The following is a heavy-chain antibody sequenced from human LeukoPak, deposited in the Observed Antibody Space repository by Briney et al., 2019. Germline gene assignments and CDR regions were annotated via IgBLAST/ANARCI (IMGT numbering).Heavy chain of an antibody. V-gene: IGHV1-69*06. Sequence: ASVKVSCKASGGTFSSYAISWVRQAPGQGLEWMGGIITIFGTANYAQKFQGRVTITADKSTSTAYMELSSLRSEDTAVYYCAGGTYYYGSGSYYRKRYYYYGMDVWGKGTTVTVSS. CDR1: GGTFSSYA. D-gene: IGHD3-10*01. CDR2: IITIFGTA. CDR3: AGGTYYYGSGSYYRKRYYYYGMDV. J-gene: IGHJ6*04.